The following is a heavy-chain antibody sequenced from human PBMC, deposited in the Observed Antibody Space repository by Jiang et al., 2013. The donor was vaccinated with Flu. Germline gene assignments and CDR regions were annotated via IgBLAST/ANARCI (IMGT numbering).Heavy chain of an antibody. V-gene: IGHV1-24*01. CDR1: GYTLTELA. CDR2: VDPEEGEP. D-gene: IGHD3-22*01. CDR3: ATNPPNYYYDTSNYYPPFDY. J-gene: IGHJ4*02. Sequence: SCRVSGYTLTELAMHWVRQAPGKGLEWMGRVDPEEGEPIYAQMFQGRVSMTEDASTDTAYMELSSLRSEDTAVYYCATNPPNYYYDTSNYYPPFDYWGQGTLVTVSS.